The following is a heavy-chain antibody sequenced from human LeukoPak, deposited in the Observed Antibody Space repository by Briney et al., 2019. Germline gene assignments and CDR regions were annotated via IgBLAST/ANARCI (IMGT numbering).Heavy chain of an antibody. D-gene: IGHD5-12*01. CDR1: GFTFSGSA. CDR2: IRSKANSYAT. CDR3: TTTPWLYYYYGMDV. V-gene: IGHV3-73*01. J-gene: IGHJ6*02. Sequence: GGSLRLSCAASGFTFSGSAMHWVRQASGKGLEWVGRIRSKANSYATAYAASVKGRFTISRDDSKNTAYLRMNSLKTEDTAVYYCTTTPWLYYYYGMDVWGQGTTVTVSS.